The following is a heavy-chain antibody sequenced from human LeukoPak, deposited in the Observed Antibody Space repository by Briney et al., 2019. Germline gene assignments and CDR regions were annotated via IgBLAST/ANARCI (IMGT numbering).Heavy chain of an antibody. CDR2: INHSGST. V-gene: IGHV4-34*01. CDR1: GGSFSGYY. J-gene: IGHJ4*02. Sequence: SEALSLTCAVYGGSFSGYYWSWIRQPPGKGLEWIGEINHSGSTNFNPSLKSRVTISVDASKNQFSLKLSSVTAADTAVYYCARGGWELPEGSLDYWGQGTLVTVSS. D-gene: IGHD1-26*01. CDR3: ARGGWELPEGSLDY.